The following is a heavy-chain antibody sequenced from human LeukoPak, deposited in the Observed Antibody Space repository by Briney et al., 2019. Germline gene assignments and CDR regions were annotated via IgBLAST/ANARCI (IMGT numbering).Heavy chain of an antibody. CDR2: ISWNSGSI. CDR1: GFTFDDYA. Sequence: GGSLRLSCTASGFTFDDYAMHRVRQAPGKGLEWVSGISWNSGSIGYADSVKGRFTISRDNAKNSLYLQMNSLRAEDMALYYCAKALGPCYYNSSGYLDYWGQGTLVTVSS. J-gene: IGHJ4*02. D-gene: IGHD3-22*01. CDR3: AKALGPCYYNSSGYLDY. V-gene: IGHV3-9*03.